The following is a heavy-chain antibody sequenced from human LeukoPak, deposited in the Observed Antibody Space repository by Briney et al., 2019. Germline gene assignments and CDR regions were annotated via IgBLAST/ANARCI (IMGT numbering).Heavy chain of an antibody. Sequence: ASVKVSCKASGYTFTSYYMHWVRQAPGQGLEWMGIINPSGGSTSYAQKFQGRVTMTRDMSTSTVYMELSSLRSEDTAVYYCARASYSGYSDYWGQGTLVTVSS. D-gene: IGHD1-26*01. V-gene: IGHV1-46*01. CDR1: GYTFTSYY. CDR3: ARASYSGYSDY. J-gene: IGHJ4*02. CDR2: INPSGGST.